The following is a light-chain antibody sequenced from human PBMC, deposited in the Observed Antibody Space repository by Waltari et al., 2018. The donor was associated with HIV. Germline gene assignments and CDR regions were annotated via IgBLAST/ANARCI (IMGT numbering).Light chain of an antibody. V-gene: IGKV1-39*01. J-gene: IGKJ3*01. CDR2: AAS. CDR1: QDIHNF. Sequence: DIQMTQSPSFLSASVGDTITITCRASQDIHNFLNWYQQQPGRAPKLLISAASRLPSGFPSRFSGSASATDYTLTISNLQPEDYATYYCLQTEAIPLTVGPGTKVDIK. CDR3: LQTEAIPLT.